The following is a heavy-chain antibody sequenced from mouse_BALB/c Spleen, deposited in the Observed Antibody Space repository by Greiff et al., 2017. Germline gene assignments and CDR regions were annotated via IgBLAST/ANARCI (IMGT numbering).Heavy chain of an antibody. V-gene: IGHV5-12-2*01. CDR3: ARHYGYDWYFDV. CDR2: ISNGGGST. J-gene: IGHJ1*01. CDR1: GFTFSSYT. Sequence: EVMLVESGGGLVQPGGSLKLSCAASGFTFSSYTMSWVRQTPEKRLEWVAYISNGGGSTYYPDTVKGRFTISRDNAKNTLYLQMSSLKSEDTAMYYCARHYGYDWYFDVWGAGTTVTVSS. D-gene: IGHD2-2*01.